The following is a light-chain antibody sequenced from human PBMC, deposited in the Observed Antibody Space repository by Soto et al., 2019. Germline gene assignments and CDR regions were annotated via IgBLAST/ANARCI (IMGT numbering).Light chain of an antibody. CDR2: DVS. CDR3: SSYTSSSTPYV. V-gene: IGLV2-14*01. Sequence: QSVLTQPRSVSGSPGQSVTISCTGSISDVGGYNYVSWYQQHPGKAPKLMIYDVSNRPSGVSNRFSGSKSGNTASLTISGLQAEDEADYYCSSYTSSSTPYVFGTGTRSPS. J-gene: IGLJ1*01. CDR1: ISDVGGYNY.